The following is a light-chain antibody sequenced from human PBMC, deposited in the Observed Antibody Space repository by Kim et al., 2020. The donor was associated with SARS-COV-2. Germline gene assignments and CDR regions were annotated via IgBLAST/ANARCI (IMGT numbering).Light chain of an antibody. V-gene: IGKV3-15*01. CDR2: GAS. J-gene: IGKJ4*01. CDR1: QIVGSN. Sequence: EVVMTQSPATLSVSPGERATLSCWASQIVGSNLAWYQQKPGQAPRLLIYGASTRATGIPIHFSGSGSGTEFTLTISSLQSEDFAVYYCQQYNNWPLTFGGGTKVDIK. CDR3: QQYNNWPLT.